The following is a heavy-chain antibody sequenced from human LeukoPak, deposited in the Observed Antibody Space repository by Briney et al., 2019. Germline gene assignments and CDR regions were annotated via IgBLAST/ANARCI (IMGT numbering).Heavy chain of an antibody. CDR3: ARVRISAAYDVFDI. CDR1: GGSISSGSYY. Sequence: SQTLSLTCTVSGGSISSGSYYWSWIRQPAGKGLEWIGRIYTSGSTNYNPSLKSRVTISVDTSKNQFSLKLSSVTAADTAVYYCARVRISAAYDVFDIWGQGTMVTVSS. D-gene: IGHD6-13*01. J-gene: IGHJ3*02. V-gene: IGHV4-61*02. CDR2: IYTSGST.